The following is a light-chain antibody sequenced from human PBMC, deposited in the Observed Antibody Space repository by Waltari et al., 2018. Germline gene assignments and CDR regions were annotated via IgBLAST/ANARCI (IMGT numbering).Light chain of an antibody. Sequence: QSVLTQPPSVSGAPGQTVTIPCTGSGSNIGAGYDVHWYQQVPRAAPKLLIYGSTRRPLGVPDRFFGSTSGTSASLAITGLQAEDEAVYYCQSYDTSLTVVFGGGTKLTVL. CDR1: GSNIGAGYD. CDR3: QSYDTSLTVV. V-gene: IGLV1-40*01. CDR2: GST. J-gene: IGLJ3*02.